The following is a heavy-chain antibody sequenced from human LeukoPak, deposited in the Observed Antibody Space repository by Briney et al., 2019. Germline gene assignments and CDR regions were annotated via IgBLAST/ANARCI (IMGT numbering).Heavy chain of an antibody. V-gene: IGHV3-64*01. J-gene: IGHJ4*02. CDR2: IRSDGSSS. CDR1: GLSFSAYI. CDR3: TRRYGGHSGWAGYHDS. Sequence: GGSLRLSCVASGLSFSAYIMHWVRQAPGKGLEYVSAIRSDGSSSFYPNSVKGRFTISRDNSKSTLYLQMGSLRAEDTAVYYCTRRYGGHSGWAGYHDSWGQGTLVTVSS. D-gene: IGHD6-19*01.